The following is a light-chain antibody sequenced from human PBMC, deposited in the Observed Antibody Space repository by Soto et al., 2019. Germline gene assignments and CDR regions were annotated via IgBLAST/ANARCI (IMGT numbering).Light chain of an antibody. CDR2: AAS. V-gene: IGKV1-8*01. CDR1: QGISSY. Sequence: AIRMTKSPSSLSASTGDRVTITCRASQGISSYLAWYQQKPGKAPKLLIYAASTLQSGVPSRFSGSGSGTDFTLTISCLQSEDFATYYCQQYYSYPRTFGHGTKVES. CDR3: QQYYSYPRT. J-gene: IGKJ1*01.